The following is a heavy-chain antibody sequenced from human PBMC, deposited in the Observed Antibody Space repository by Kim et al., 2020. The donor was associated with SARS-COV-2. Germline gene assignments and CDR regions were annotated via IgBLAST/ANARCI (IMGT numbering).Heavy chain of an antibody. V-gene: IGHV3-13*05. J-gene: IGHJ3*02. CDR1: GFTFSSYD. CDR3: ARGLPGSGSYSSFDAFDI. CDR2: IGTAGDP. D-gene: IGHD3-10*01. Sequence: GGSLRLSCAASGFTFSSYDMHWVRQATGKGLEWVSAIGTAGDPYYPGSVKGRFTISRENAKNSLYLQMNSLRAGDTAVYYCARGLPGSGSYSSFDAFDIWGQGTMVTVSS.